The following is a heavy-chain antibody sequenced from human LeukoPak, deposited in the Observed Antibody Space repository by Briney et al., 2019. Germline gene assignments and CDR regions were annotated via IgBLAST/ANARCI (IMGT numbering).Heavy chain of an antibody. V-gene: IGHV4-34*01. J-gene: IGHJ6*03. CDR1: GGSFSGYY. CDR2: INHSGST. CDR3: ARVGAVAGLRYYYYMDV. Sequence: SETLSLTCAVYGGSFSGYYWSWIRQPPGKGPEWIGEINHSGSTNYNPSLKSRVTISVDTSKNQFSLKLSSVTAADTAVYYCARVGAVAGLRYYYYMDVWGKGTTVTISS. D-gene: IGHD6-19*01.